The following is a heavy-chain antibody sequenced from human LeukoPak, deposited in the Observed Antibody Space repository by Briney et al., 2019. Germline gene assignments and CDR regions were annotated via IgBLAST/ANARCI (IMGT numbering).Heavy chain of an antibody. CDR3: ARFEKYYDSSTHYLDY. D-gene: IGHD3-22*01. J-gene: IGHJ4*02. V-gene: IGHV3-23*01. Sequence: PGGSLRLSCAASEFSLSSYAMSWVRQAPGKGLEWVSGISNTGGSTNYADSVKGRFTMSRDNSKNTLYLQMNSLRAEDTAVYYCARFEKYYDSSTHYLDYWGQGTLVTVSS. CDR2: ISNTGGST. CDR1: EFSLSSYA.